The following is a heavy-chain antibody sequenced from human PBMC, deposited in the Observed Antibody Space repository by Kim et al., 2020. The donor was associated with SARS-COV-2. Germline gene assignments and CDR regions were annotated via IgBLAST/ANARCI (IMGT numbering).Heavy chain of an antibody. J-gene: IGHJ6*02. D-gene: IGHD6-6*01. CDR1: GFTFSSYA. Sequence: GGSLRLSCAASGFTFSSYAMSWVRQAPGKGLEWVSAISGSGGSTYYADSVKGRFTISRDNSKNTLYLQMNSLRAEDTAVYYCATASIAAQGWWDYYGMDVWGQGTTVTVSS. CDR2: ISGSGGST. CDR3: ATASIAAQGWWDYYGMDV. V-gene: IGHV3-23*01.